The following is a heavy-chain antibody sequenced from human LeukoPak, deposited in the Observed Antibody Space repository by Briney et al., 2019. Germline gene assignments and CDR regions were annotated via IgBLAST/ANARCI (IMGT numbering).Heavy chain of an antibody. V-gene: IGHV3-23*01. Sequence: GGSLRLSCVASGFIFGDYWMSWVRQAPGKGLEWVSAISGSGGSTYYADSVKGRFTISRDNSKNTLYLQMNSLRAEDTAVYYCAKGSGYGEIDYWGQGTLVTVSS. D-gene: IGHD5-12*01. J-gene: IGHJ4*02. CDR1: GFIFGDYW. CDR2: ISGSGGST. CDR3: AKGSGYGEIDY.